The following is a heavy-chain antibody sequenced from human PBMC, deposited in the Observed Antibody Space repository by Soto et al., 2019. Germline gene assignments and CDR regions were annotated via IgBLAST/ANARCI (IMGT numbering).Heavy chain of an antibody. CDR3: ARVRYSGSYQDAFDI. Sequence: SETLSLTSTVSGGSISSYYWSWIRQPPGKGLEWIGYIYYSGSTNYNPSLKSRVTISVDTSKTQFSLKLSSVTAADTAVYYCARVRYSGSYQDAFDIWGQGTMVTVSS. V-gene: IGHV4-59*01. J-gene: IGHJ3*02. CDR2: IYYSGST. CDR1: GGSISSYY. D-gene: IGHD1-26*01.